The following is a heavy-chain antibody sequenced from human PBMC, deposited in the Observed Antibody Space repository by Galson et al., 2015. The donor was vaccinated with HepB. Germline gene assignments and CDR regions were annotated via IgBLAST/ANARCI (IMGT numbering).Heavy chain of an antibody. CDR1: GGTFSSYT. D-gene: IGHD2-15*01. CDR3: ARVPKGYWGVDAFDI. Sequence: SVKVSCKASGGTFSSYTISWVRRAPGQGLEWMGRIIPILGIANYAQKFQGRVTITADKSTSTAYMELRSLRSDDTAVYYCARVPKGYWGVDAFDIWGQGTMVTVSS. CDR2: IIPILGIA. J-gene: IGHJ3*02. V-gene: IGHV1-69*02.